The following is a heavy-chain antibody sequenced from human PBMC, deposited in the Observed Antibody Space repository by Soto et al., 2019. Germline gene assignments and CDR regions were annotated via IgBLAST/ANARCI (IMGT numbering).Heavy chain of an antibody. CDR1: GYTFTSYY. V-gene: IGHV1-46*01. D-gene: IGHD2-2*01. CDR3: AADRLPTDPYKWVDP. J-gene: IGHJ5*02. CDR2: INPSGGST. Sequence: ASVKVSCKASGYTFTSYYMHWVRQAPGQGLEWMGIINPSGGSTSYAQKFQGRVTMTRDTSTSTVYMELSSLRSEDTAVYYCAADRLPTDPYKWVDPWGQGTLVTVSS.